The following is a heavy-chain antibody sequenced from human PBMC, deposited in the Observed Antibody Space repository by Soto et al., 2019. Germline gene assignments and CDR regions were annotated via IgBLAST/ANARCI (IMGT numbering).Heavy chain of an antibody. CDR3: GREGRDGYNYGGSAP. V-gene: IGHV1-69*01. Sequence: QVQLVQSGAEVKKPGSSVKVSCKASGGTFSSYAISWVRQAPGQGLEWMGGIIPIFGTANYAQKFQGRVTITADESTSKAYREGSSLRSEDTAVYYCGREGRDGYNYGGSAPWGQGPLVTVSS. J-gene: IGHJ5*02. D-gene: IGHD5-12*01. CDR1: GGTFSSYA. CDR2: IIPIFGTA.